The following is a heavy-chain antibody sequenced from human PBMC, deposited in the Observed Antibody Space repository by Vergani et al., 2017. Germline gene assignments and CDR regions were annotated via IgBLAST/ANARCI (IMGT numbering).Heavy chain of an antibody. CDR2: ISWNSGSI. J-gene: IGHJ4*02. D-gene: IGHD3-22*01. CDR1: GFTFDDYA. CDR3: ARQSYNDR. Sequence: EVQLVESGGGLVQPGRSLRLSCAASGFTFDDYAMHWVRQAPGKGLEWVSGISWNSGSIGYADSVKGRFTISRDNAKNSLYLQMNSLRAEDTAVYYCARQSYNDRWGQGTLVTVSS. V-gene: IGHV3-9*01.